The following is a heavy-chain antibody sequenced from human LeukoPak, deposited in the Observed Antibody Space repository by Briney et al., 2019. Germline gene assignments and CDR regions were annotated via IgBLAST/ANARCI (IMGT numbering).Heavy chain of an antibody. Sequence: GGSLRLSCAASGFTVSSNYMSWVRRAPGKGLEWVSVIYSGGSTYYADSVKGRFTISRDNSKNTLYLQMNSLRAEDTAVYYCAREEYGDYVGYFDYWGQGTLVTVSS. J-gene: IGHJ4*02. D-gene: IGHD4-17*01. CDR1: GFTVSSNY. CDR3: AREEYGDYVGYFDY. V-gene: IGHV3-66*02. CDR2: IYSGGST.